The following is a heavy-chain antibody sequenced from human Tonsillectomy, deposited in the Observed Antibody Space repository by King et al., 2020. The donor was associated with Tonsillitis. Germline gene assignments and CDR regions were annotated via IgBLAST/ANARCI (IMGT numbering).Heavy chain of an antibody. CDR1: GFTFSSYD. D-gene: IGHD3-22*01. J-gene: IGHJ4*02. CDR2: IGTAGDT. V-gene: IGHV3-13*04. Sequence: QLVQSGGGLVQPGGSLRLSCAASGFTFSSYDMHWVRQATGKGLEWVSGIGTAGDTYYPGFVKGRFTISRENAKKSLYLQMNSLRAGDTAVYFCARGPTMTSWIGWFDYWGQGTLVTVSS. CDR3: ARGPTMTSWIGWFDY.